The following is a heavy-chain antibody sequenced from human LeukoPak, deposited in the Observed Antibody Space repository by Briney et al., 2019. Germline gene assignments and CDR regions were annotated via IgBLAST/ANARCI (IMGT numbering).Heavy chain of an antibody. J-gene: IGHJ4*02. V-gene: IGHV3-48*01. D-gene: IGHD1-26*01. CDR1: GFTFSSFS. CDR2: IRTSGTNT. CDR3: GRGSGSPDY. Sequence: GGSLRLSCAASGFTFSSFSMNWVRQAPGKGLGWVSYIRTSGTNTDYTGSVKGRFTISRDNAKNSLDLQMNSLRAEDTAVYYCGRGSGSPDYWGQGTLVTVSS.